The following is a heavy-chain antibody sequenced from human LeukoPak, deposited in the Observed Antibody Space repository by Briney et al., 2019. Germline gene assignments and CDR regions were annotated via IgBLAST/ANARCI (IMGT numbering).Heavy chain of an antibody. D-gene: IGHD5-12*01. CDR1: GFTFSTYS. CDR2: ISSSSLNI. V-gene: IGHV3-48*02. Sequence: GGSLRLSCAASGFTFSTYSMNWVRQAPGKGLEWLSYISSSSLNINYADSVKGRFTISRDNAKNSLYLQMNSLRDEDTAVYYCARDSGYDPPNYGMDVWGQGTTVTVSS. J-gene: IGHJ6*02. CDR3: ARDSGYDPPNYGMDV.